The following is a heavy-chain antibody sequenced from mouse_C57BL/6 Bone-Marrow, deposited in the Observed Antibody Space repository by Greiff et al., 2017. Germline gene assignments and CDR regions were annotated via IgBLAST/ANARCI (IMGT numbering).Heavy chain of an antibody. J-gene: IGHJ3*01. CDR1: GYTFTDYY. Sequence: VQLQQSGAELVRPGASVKLSCKASGYTFTDYYINWVKQRPGQGLEWIARIYPGSGNTYYNEKFKGKATLTAEKSSSTAYMQLSSLTSEDSAVYFCASSPTIVCGPWFAYWGQGTLVTVSA. D-gene: IGHD2-5*01. CDR3: ASSPTIVCGPWFAY. V-gene: IGHV1-76*01. CDR2: IYPGSGNT.